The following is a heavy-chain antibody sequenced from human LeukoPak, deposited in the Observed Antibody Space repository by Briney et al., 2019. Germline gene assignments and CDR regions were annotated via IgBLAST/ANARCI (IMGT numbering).Heavy chain of an antibody. CDR1: GFSYSAQW. D-gene: IGHD3-10*01. CDR2: ITPDGSEK. Sequence: GGSLRLSCAASGFSYSAQWMTWVRQAAGKGLEWVAHITPDGSEKYYVDSVKGRFTISRDNAKNSLYLQMNSLRAEDTAVYYCARDFVAVVRGVLPDYWGQGTLVTVSS. CDR3: ARDFVAVVRGVLPDY. J-gene: IGHJ4*02. V-gene: IGHV3-7*01.